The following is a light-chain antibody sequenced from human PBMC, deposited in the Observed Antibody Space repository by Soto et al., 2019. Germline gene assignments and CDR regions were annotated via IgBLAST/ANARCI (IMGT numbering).Light chain of an antibody. Sequence: EIVLTQSPATLSLSPGERATLSCRVSPSVTNYLAWYQQKPGQPPRLLIYGAFNRAAGIPARFSGSGSGTDFTLTISSLEPEDSAVDYCQQRNIWPPVTFGQGTRLEIK. CDR3: QQRNIWPPVT. CDR2: GAF. V-gene: IGKV3-11*01. J-gene: IGKJ5*01. CDR1: PSVTNY.